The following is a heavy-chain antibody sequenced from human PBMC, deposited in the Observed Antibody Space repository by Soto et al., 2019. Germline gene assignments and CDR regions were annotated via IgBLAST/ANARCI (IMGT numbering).Heavy chain of an antibody. V-gene: IGHV2-5*02. D-gene: IGHD3-3*01. CDR3: AHRVLRTVFGLVTTTAIYFDF. CDR1: GFSLTTSGVG. J-gene: IGHJ4*02. Sequence: QITLNESGPTQVKPRQTLTLTCTFSGFSLTTSGVGVGWIRQSPGKAPEWLALIYWDDVKRYSPSLKSRLTINKDTSKTQVVLTMADLDPADTATYYCAHRVLRTVFGLVTTTAIYFDFWGQGTPVAVSS. CDR2: IYWDDVK.